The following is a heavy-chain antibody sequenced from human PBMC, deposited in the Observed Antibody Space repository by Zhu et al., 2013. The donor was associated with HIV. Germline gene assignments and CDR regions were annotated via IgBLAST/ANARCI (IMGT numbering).Heavy chain of an antibody. CDR3: ARWSGSYYDF. J-gene: IGHJ4*02. D-gene: IGHD1-26*01. V-gene: IGHV1-2*02. CDR2: MNPNSGGT. Sequence: QVQLVQPGAEVKEPGASVKVSCKASGYTFTVYHMNWVRQAPGQGLEWMGWMNPNSGGTKYAQKFQGRVTMTRDTSISTAYMELSRLRSDDTAVYHCARWSGSYYDFWGQGTLVTVSS. CDR1: GYTFTVYH.